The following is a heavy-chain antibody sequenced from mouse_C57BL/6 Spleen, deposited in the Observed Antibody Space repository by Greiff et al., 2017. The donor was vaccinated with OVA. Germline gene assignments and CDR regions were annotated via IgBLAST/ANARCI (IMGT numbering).Heavy chain of an antibody. CDR2: INPSTGGT. V-gene: IGHV1-42*01. CDR1: GYSFTGYY. Sequence: EVQLQQSGPELVKPGASVKISCKASGYSFTGYYMNWVKQSPEKSLEWIGEINPSTGGTTYNQKFKAKATLTVDKSSSTAYMQLKSLTSEDSAVYYCARGANWVYAMDYWGQGTSVTVSS. D-gene: IGHD4-1*01. CDR3: ARGANWVYAMDY. J-gene: IGHJ4*01.